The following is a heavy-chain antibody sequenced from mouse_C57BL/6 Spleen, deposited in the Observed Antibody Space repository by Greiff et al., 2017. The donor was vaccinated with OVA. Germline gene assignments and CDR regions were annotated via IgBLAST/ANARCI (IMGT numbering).Heavy chain of an antibody. CDR1: GFTFSSYT. V-gene: IGHV5-9*01. CDR3: ARQHYINLDY. Sequence: EVQRVESGGGLVKPGGSLKLSCAASGFTFSSYTMSWVRQTPEKRLEWVATISGGGGNTYYPDSVKGRFTISRDNAKNTLYLQMSSLRSEDTALYYCARQHYINLDYWGQGTTLTVSS. D-gene: IGHD2-5*01. J-gene: IGHJ2*01. CDR2: ISGGGGNT.